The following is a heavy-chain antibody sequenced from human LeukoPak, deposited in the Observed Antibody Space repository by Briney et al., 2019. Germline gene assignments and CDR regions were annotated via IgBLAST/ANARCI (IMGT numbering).Heavy chain of an antibody. D-gene: IGHD1-1*01. Sequence: GESLKISCKGSGYSFRQMPGKGLEWMGRIDPSDSYTNYSPSFQGHVTISDDKSISTAYLQWSSLKASDTAMYYCARQPEGTWFDPWGQGTLVTVSS. CDR2: IDPSDSYT. CDR1: GYSF. V-gene: IGHV5-10-1*01. J-gene: IGHJ5*02. CDR3: ARQPEGTWFDP.